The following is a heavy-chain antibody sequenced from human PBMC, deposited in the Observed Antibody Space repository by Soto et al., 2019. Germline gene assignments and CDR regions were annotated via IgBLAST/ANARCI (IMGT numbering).Heavy chain of an antibody. D-gene: IGHD1-20*01. CDR2: IYYSGST. J-gene: IGHJ4*02. CDR1: GFSISSGGYY. CDR3: ARGITSQNIGPFDY. V-gene: IGHV4-31*03. Sequence: PSETLSRSCTVSGFSISSGGYYWSWIRQHPGKGLEWIGYIYYSGSTYYNPSLKSRVTISVDTSKNQFSLKLSSVTAADTAVYYCARGITSQNIGPFDYWGQGTLVTVSS.